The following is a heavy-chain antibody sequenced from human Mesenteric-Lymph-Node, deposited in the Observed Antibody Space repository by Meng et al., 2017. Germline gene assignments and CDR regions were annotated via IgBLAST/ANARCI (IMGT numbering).Heavy chain of an antibody. Sequence: SETLSLTCTVSGGSISNMIYYWGWIRQPPGKGLEWIGYIYYSGSAYYYSPSLKSRVTISIDASRNQFSLRLTSVTAADTAVYYCATYGSGSYVDYWGQGTLVTVSS. J-gene: IGHJ4*02. V-gene: IGHV4-39*07. D-gene: IGHD3-10*01. CDR3: ATYGSGSYVDY. CDR1: GGSISNMIYY. CDR2: IYYSGSAY.